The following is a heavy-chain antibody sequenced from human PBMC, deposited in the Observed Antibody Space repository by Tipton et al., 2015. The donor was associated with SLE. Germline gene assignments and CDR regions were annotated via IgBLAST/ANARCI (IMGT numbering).Heavy chain of an antibody. CDR3: AGCNDYGDTHGAFDI. D-gene: IGHD4-17*01. V-gene: IGHV3-49*03. CDR2: IRSKAYGGTT. J-gene: IGHJ3*02. CDR1: GFTFGDYA. Sequence: RSLRLSCTASGFTFGDYAMSWFRQAPGKGLEWVGFIRSKAYGGTTEYAASVKGRFTISRDNSKNTLYLQMNSLRAEDTAVYYCAGCNDYGDTHGAFDIWGQGTMATVSS.